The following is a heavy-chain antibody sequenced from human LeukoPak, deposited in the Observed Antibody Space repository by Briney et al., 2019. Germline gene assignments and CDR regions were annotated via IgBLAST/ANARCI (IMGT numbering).Heavy chain of an antibody. CDR2: IYYSGST. V-gene: IGHV4-59*08. Sequence: LSLTCTVSXGSISSYYWSWIRQPPGKGLEWIGYIYYSGSTNYNPSLKSRVTISVDTSKNQSSLKLSSVTAADTAVYYCAGTSVVAPYYFDYWGQGTLVTVSS. CDR3: AGTSVVAPYYFDY. J-gene: IGHJ4*02. CDR1: XGSISSYY. D-gene: IGHD2-15*01.